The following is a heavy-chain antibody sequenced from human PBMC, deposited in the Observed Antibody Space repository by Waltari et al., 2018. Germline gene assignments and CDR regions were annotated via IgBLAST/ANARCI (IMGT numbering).Heavy chain of an antibody. CDR1: GGSISSGGYY. CDR3: AREGFGELLPHY. J-gene: IGHJ4*02. V-gene: IGHV4-31*03. Sequence: QVQLQESGPGLVKPSQTLSLTCTVSGGSISSGGYYWSWIRQHPGKGLEWIGYIYYSGSTYYNPALKSRVTISVDTSKNQFSLKLSSVTAADTAVYYCAREGFGELLPHYWGQGTLVTVSS. CDR2: IYYSGST. D-gene: IGHD1-26*01.